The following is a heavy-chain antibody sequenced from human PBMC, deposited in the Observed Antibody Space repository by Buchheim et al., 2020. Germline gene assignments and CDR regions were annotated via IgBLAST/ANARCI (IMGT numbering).Heavy chain of an antibody. CDR1: GYTFSGYY. CDR2: INPNSGGP. CDR3: ARHVGATFWFDP. J-gene: IGHJ5*02. V-gene: IGHV1-2*02. Sequence: QVQLVQSGAEMKKPGASVKVSCKASGYTFSGYYIHWVRQAPGQGLEWMGWINPNSGGPASEQKFQGRVTMHRATSIRPAFMDLSRLTSDDTAVYYCARHVGATFWFDPWGQGTL. D-gene: IGHD1-26*01.